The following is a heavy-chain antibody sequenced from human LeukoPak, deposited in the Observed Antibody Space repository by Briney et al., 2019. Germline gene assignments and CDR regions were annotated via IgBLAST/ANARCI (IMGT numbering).Heavy chain of an antibody. CDR1: GRTFSSYA. CDR3: ARGTEIAVAGTFDY. CDR2: IIPIFGTA. J-gene: IGHJ4*02. D-gene: IGHD6-19*01. Sequence: ASVKVSCQGSGRTFSSYAISWVRQAPGQGLEWMGRIIPIFGTANYAQKFQGRVTITTDESTSTAYMELSSLRSEDTAVYYCARGTEIAVAGTFDYWGQGTLVTVSS. V-gene: IGHV1-69*05.